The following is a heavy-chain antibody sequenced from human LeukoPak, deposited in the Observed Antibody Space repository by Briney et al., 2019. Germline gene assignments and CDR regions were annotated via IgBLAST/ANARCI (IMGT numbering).Heavy chain of an antibody. CDR3: ARSAVGTSCCTAVNY. CDR2: ISTSGDRT. CDR1: GFTFSTYA. Sequence: GGSLRLSCAASGFTFSTYAMTWVRQAPGKGLEWVSGISTSGDRTYYADSVKGRFTISRDNSKNTLYLQMNSLRAEDTAEYYCARSAVGTSCCTAVNYWGQGTLVTVSS. V-gene: IGHV3-23*01. J-gene: IGHJ4*02. D-gene: IGHD1-26*01.